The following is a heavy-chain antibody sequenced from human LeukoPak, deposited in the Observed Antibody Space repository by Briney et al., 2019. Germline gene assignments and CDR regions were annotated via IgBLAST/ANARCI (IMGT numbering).Heavy chain of an antibody. CDR1: GFTFRSYY. CDR3: ARDMGGSGLQNSRDY. D-gene: IGHD6-19*01. Sequence: GGSLLLSCAASGFTFRSYYMSWVRQAPGKGMEWVSVIYSGGSTYYADSVKGRFTISRDNAKNTLYLQMNSLSAEDTAVYYCARDMGGSGLQNSRDYWGQGTLVTVSS. V-gene: IGHV3-66*01. J-gene: IGHJ4*02. CDR2: IYSGGST.